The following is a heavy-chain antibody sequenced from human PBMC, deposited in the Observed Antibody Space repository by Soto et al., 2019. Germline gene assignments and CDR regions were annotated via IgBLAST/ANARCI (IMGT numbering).Heavy chain of an antibody. V-gene: IGHV3-49*03. CDR1: GFTFGDYA. CDR2: FRSKAYGGTT. CDR3: TRDYPGTYYDFWSGYDVVHWFDP. Sequence: GGSLRLSCTASGFTFGDYAMSWFRQAPGKGLEWVGFFRSKAYGGTTEYAASVKGRFTISRDDSKSIAYLQMNSLKTEDTAVYYCTRDYPGTYYDFWSGYDVVHWFDPWGQGTLVTVSS. J-gene: IGHJ5*02. D-gene: IGHD3-3*01.